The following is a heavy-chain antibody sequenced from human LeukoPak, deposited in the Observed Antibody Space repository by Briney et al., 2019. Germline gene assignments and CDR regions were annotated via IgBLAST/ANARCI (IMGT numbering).Heavy chain of an antibody. V-gene: IGHV5-51*01. CDR2: IYPGDSDT. CDR1: GYSFTSYW. D-gene: IGHD6-19*01. Sequence: GESLKISCKGSGYSFTSYWTGWVRQMPGKGLEWMGIIYPGDSDTRYSPSFQGQVTISADKSISTAYLQWSSLKASDTAMNYCARHSGWYRETGAFDIWGQGTMVTVSS. CDR3: ARHSGWYRETGAFDI. J-gene: IGHJ3*02.